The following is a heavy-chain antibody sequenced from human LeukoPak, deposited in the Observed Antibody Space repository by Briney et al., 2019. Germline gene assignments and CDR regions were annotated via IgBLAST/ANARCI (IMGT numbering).Heavy chain of an antibody. V-gene: IGHV4-4*07. CDR1: GGSISSYY. CDR3: ARVYYGSGSYAFDI. CDR2: IYTSGST. Sequence: SETLSLTCTVSGGSISSYYWSWIRQPAGKGLEWIGRIYTSGSTNYNPSLKSRVTISVDTSKNQFSLKLSSVTAADTAMYYCARVYYGSGSYAFDIWGQGTMVTVSS. D-gene: IGHD3-10*01. J-gene: IGHJ3*02.